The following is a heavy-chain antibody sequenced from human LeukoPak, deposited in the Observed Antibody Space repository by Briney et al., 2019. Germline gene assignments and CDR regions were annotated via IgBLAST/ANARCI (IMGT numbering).Heavy chain of an antibody. CDR3: ARGDFGDWFDP. CDR2: IYYSGST. CDR1: GGSISSGDYY. J-gene: IGHJ5*02. D-gene: IGHD3-16*01. V-gene: IGHV4-30-4*08. Sequence: SETLSLTCTVSGGSISSGDYYWSWIRQPPGKGLEWIGYIYYSGSTYYNPSLKSRVTISVDTSKNQFSLKLSSVTAADTAVYYCARGDFGDWFDPWGQGTLVTVSS.